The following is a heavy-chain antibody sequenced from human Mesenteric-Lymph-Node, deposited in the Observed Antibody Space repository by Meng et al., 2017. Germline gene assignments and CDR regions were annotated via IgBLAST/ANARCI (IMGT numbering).Heavy chain of an antibody. CDR2: IRAKGDSA. Sequence: GGSLRLSCVASGITFNNYVMNWVRQTPGKGLEWAASIRAKGDSAFYADSVKGRFTISRDDSKKTAYLQMDSLRAEDTAVYYCATERALAVDYWGQGTLVTVSS. V-gene: IGHV3-23*01. J-gene: IGHJ4*02. D-gene: IGHD6-19*01. CDR1: GITFNNYV. CDR3: ATERALAVDY.